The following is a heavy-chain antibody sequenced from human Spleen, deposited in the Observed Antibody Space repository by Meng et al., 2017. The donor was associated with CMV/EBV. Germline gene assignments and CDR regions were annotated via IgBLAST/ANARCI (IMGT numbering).Heavy chain of an antibody. V-gene: IGHV1-18*01. CDR3: ARAPYGGNSDY. D-gene: IGHD4-23*01. CDR1: GYTFTSYG. J-gene: IGHJ4*02. CDR2: ISAYNANT. Sequence: SCKASGYTFTSYGISWVRQAPGQGLEWMGWISAYNANTNYAQKLQGRVTMTTDTSTSTAYMELRSLRSDDTAVYYCARAPYGGNSDYWGQGTLVTVSS.